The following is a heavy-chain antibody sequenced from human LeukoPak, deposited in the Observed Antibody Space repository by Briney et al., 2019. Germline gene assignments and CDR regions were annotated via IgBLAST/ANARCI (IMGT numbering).Heavy chain of an antibody. CDR3: ARNGIGTTYDAFGI. J-gene: IGHJ3*02. Sequence: SQTPSLTCAISGDSVSSNSAAWNWIRQSPSRGLEWLGRTYFSSKWYNDYAVSVKSRMIINADTSKNHFSLQLNSVTPEDTGVYFCARNGIGTTYDAFGIWGQGTVVTVSS. V-gene: IGHV6-1*01. CDR1: GDSVSSNSAA. D-gene: IGHD1-1*01. CDR2: TYFSSKWYN.